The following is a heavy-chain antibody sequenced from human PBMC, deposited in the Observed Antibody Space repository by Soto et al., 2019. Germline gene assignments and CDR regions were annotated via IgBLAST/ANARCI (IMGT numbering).Heavy chain of an antibody. V-gene: IGHV1-69*01. D-gene: IGHD3-22*01. CDR1: GGTFSSYA. CDR2: IIPIFGTA. J-gene: IGHJ3*02. CDR3: ARRDDSSGYYYEGGAFDI. Sequence: QVQLVQSGAEVKKPGSSVKVSCKASGGTFSSYAISWVRQAPGQGLEWMGGIIPIFGTANYAQKFQGRVTITADESTSTAYMELSSLRSDDTAVYYCARRDDSSGYYYEGGAFDIWGQGTMVTVSS.